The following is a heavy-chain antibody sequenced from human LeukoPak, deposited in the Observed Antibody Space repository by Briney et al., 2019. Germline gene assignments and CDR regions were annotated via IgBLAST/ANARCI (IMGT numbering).Heavy chain of an antibody. CDR1: GGSISSGGYY. J-gene: IGHJ4*02. D-gene: IGHD1-26*01. V-gene: IGHV4-31*03. Sequence: SETLSLTCTVSGGSISSGGYYWSWIRQHPGKGLEWIGYIYYSGSTYYNPSLKSRVTISVDTSKNQFSLKLSSVTAADTAVYYCASQVLLYSGSYLAYWGQGTLVTVSS. CDR3: ASQVLLYSGSYLAY. CDR2: IYYSGST.